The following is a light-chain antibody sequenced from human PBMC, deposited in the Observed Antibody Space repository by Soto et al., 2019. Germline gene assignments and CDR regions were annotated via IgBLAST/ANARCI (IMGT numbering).Light chain of an antibody. CDR1: NSNIGNNA. CDR3: AAWDDSLNGHVV. J-gene: IGLJ2*01. Sequence: QSVLTQPPSVSEAPRQRVTISCSGSNSNIGNNAVNWYQQLPGKAPKLLIYYDDLLPSGVSDRFSGSKSGTSASLAISGLQSEDEADYYCAAWDDSLNGHVVFGGGTKLTVL. CDR2: YDD. V-gene: IGLV1-36*01.